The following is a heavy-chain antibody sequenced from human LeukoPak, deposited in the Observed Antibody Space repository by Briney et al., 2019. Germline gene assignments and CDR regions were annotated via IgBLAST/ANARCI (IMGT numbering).Heavy chain of an antibody. J-gene: IGHJ4*02. CDR2: ISYDGSNK. D-gene: IGHD3-10*01. CDR1: GFTFSSYA. V-gene: IGHV3-30*04. CDR3: ARGLQYYYGSGSYPHYFDY. Sequence: PGGSLRLSCAASGFTFSSYAMHWVRQAPGKGLEWVAVISYDGSNKYYADSVKGRFTISRDNSKNTLYLQMNSLRAEDTAVYYCARGLQYYYGSGSYPHYFDYWGQGTLVTVSS.